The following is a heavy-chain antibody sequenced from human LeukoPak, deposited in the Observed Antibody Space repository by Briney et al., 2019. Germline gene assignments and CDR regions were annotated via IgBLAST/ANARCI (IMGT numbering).Heavy chain of an antibody. D-gene: IGHD3-22*01. CDR2: IRYDGSNK. CDR3: AKITVILTDFDY. J-gene: IGHJ4*02. CDR1: GFTFSSYG. V-gene: IGHV3-30*02. Sequence: PGGSLRLSCAASGFTFSSYGMHWVRQAPGKGLEWVAFIRYDGSNKYYADSVKGRFTISRDNSKNTLYLQMNSLRAEDTAVYYCAKITVILTDFDYWGQGTLVTVSS.